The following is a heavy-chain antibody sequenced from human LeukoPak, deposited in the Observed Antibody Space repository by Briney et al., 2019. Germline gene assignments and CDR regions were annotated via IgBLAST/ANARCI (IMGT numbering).Heavy chain of an antibody. Sequence: GRSLRLSCAASGFTFNSYGMHWVRQAPGKGLEWVAVISYDGSNKYYADSVKGRFTISRDNSKNTLYLQMNSLRAEDTAVYYCANQPGIAAYWGQGTLVTVSS. CDR3: ANQPGIAAY. V-gene: IGHV3-30*18. D-gene: IGHD6-13*01. J-gene: IGHJ4*02. CDR2: ISYDGSNK. CDR1: GFTFNSYG.